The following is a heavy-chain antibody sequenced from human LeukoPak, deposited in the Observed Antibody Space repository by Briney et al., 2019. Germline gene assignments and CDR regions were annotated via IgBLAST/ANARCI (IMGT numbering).Heavy chain of an antibody. D-gene: IGHD6-13*01. Sequence: SETLSLTCTVSGGSISGSGYYWGWVRQPPGKGLEWIGSIYHSGSTYYNPSLKSRVTISVDTSKNQFSLKLSSVTAADTAVYYCARDPLAAAGIVYWGQGTLVTVSS. J-gene: IGHJ4*02. CDR2: IYHSGST. V-gene: IGHV4-39*07. CDR1: GGSISGSGYY. CDR3: ARDPLAAAGIVY.